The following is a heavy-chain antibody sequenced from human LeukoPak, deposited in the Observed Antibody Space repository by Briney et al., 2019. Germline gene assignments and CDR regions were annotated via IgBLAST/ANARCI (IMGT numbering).Heavy chain of an antibody. CDR3: ARALGITGTYFDP. V-gene: IGHV4-39*07. CDR2: IYYSGST. CDR1: GGSISSSSYY. J-gene: IGHJ5*02. Sequence: SETLSLTCTVSGGSISSSSYYWGWIRQPPGKGLEWIGSIYYSGSTYYNPSLKSRVTISVDTSKNQFSLKLSSVTAADTAVYYCARALGITGTYFDPWGQGTLVTVSS. D-gene: IGHD1/OR15-1a*01.